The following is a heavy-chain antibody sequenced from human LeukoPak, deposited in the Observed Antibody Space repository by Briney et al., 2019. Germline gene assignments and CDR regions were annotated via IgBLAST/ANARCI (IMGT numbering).Heavy chain of an antibody. J-gene: IGHJ4*02. CDR1: GGSISSYY. Sequence: SETLSLTXTVSGGSISSYYWSWIRQPPGKGLEWIGYIYYSGSTNYNPSLKSRVTISVDTSKNQFSLKLSSVTAADTVVYYCARMAAPRSPFSYWGQGTLVTVSS. CDR3: ARMAAPRSPFSY. CDR2: IYYSGST. V-gene: IGHV4-59*01. D-gene: IGHD5-24*01.